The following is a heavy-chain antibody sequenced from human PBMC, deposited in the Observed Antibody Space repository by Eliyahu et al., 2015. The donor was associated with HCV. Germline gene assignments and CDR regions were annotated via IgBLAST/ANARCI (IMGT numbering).Heavy chain of an antibody. D-gene: IGHD5-18*01. J-gene: IGHJ4*02. CDR3: AREKRYNYGSLDY. Sequence: GKGLEWVSYISGVSSTVYYADSVKGRFTISRDNAKNSLYLQMNSLRAEDTAVYYCAREKRYNYGSLDYWGQGTLVTVSS. CDR2: ISGVSSTV. V-gene: IGHV3-48*01.